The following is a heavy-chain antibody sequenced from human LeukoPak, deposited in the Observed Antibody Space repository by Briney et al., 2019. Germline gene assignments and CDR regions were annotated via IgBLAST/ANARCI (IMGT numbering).Heavy chain of an antibody. CDR1: GGSISSYY. J-gene: IGHJ3*02. V-gene: IGHV4-59*01. Sequence: SETLSLTCTVSGGSISSYYWSWIRQPPRKGLEWIGYIYYSGNTNYNPSLKSRVTISVDTSKNQFSLKLSFVTAADTAVYYCARVGSYAFDIWGQGTMVTVSS. CDR3: ARVGSYAFDI. D-gene: IGHD3-10*01. CDR2: IYYSGNT.